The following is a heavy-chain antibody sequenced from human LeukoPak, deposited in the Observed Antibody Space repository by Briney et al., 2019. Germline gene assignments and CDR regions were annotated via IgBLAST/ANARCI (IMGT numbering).Heavy chain of an antibody. V-gene: IGHV4-61*02. Sequence: PSETLSLTCTVSGAYVGSESYFWSWVRQPAGKRLEWIGRIYTTGNTKYNPSFESRVTMSLDTSKNQFSLKMRSVTATDTALYFCARTSMITWSRGPRAAYFNNWGQGTLVTVS. CDR3: ARTSMITWSRGPRAAYFNN. CDR2: IYTTGNT. CDR1: GAYVGSESYF. J-gene: IGHJ4*02. D-gene: IGHD3-10*01.